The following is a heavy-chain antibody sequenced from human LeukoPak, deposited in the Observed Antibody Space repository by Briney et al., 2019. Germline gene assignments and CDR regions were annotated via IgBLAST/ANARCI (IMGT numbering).Heavy chain of an antibody. CDR3: ARGGGGYPPTGFDY. V-gene: IGHV3-53*01. Sequence: GGSLRLSCAASGFTVSSNYMSWVRQAPGKGLEWVSVIYSGGSTYYADSVKGRFTISRDNSKNTLYLQMNSLRAEDTAVYYCARGGGGYPPTGFDYWGQGTLVTVSS. CDR1: GFTVSSNY. D-gene: IGHD5-12*01. CDR2: IYSGGST. J-gene: IGHJ4*02.